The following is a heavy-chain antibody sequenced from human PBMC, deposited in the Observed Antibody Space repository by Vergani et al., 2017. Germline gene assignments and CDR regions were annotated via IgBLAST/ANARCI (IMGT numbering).Heavy chain of an antibody. CDR1: GFTFSSYG. J-gene: IGHJ4*02. CDR3: ARGPNSAYFDY. CDR2: IWYDGSNK. D-gene: IGHD3-10*01. V-gene: IGHV3-33*01. Sequence: QVQLVESGGGVVQPGRSLRLSCAASGFTFSSYGMHWVRQAPGKGLEWVAVIWYDGSNKYYADSVKGRFTISRDNSKNTLYLQMNSLRAEDTAVYYCARGPNSAYFDYWGQGTLVTVSS.